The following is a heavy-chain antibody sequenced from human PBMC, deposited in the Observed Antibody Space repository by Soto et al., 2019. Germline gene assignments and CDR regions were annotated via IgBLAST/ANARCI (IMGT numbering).Heavy chain of an antibody. CDR1: GFTFSDYY. J-gene: IGHJ4*02. CDR2: ISSSSSYT. CDR3: ASLTGYYDDPPRPEDY. V-gene: IGHV3-11*03. D-gene: IGHD3-9*01. Sequence: GGSLRLSCAASGFTFSDYYMSWIRQTPGKGLEWVSYISSSSSYTNYADSVKGRFTISRDNAKNSLYLQMDSLRAEDTAVYYCASLTGYYDDPPRPEDYWGQGTLVTVSS.